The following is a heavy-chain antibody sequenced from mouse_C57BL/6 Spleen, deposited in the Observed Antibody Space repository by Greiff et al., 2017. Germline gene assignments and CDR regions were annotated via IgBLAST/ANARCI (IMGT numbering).Heavy chain of an antibody. Sequence: VQLKQSGTVLARPGASVKMSCKTSGYTFTSYWMHWVKQRPGQGLEWIGAIYPGNSDTSYNQKFKGKAKLAAVTSASTAYMELSSLTNEESAVYYSTTKRNSSKGDFDVWGTGTTVTVAS. J-gene: IGHJ1*03. D-gene: IGHD1-1*01. CDR3: TTKRNSSKGDFDV. V-gene: IGHV1-5*01. CDR2: IYPGNSDT. CDR1: GYTFTSYW.